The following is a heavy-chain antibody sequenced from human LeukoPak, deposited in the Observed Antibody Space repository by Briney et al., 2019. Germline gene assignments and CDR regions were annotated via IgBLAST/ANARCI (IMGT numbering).Heavy chain of an antibody. CDR1: GVTFSSYW. CDR2: INSDGSST. Sequence: PGGSLRLSCAASGVTFSSYWMHWVRQAPGKGLVWVSRINSDGSSTSYADSVKGRFTISRDNAKNTLYLQMNSLRAEDTAVYYCARTSIAAAGIHYWGQGTLVTVSS. CDR3: ARTSIAAAGIHY. J-gene: IGHJ4*02. D-gene: IGHD6-13*01. V-gene: IGHV3-74*01.